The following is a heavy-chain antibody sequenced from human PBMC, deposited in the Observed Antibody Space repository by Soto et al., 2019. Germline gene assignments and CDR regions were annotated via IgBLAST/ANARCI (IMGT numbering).Heavy chain of an antibody. CDR2: IYPGDSDT. V-gene: IGHV5-51*01. CDR3: ARHAQYNWNDVVYYYYGMDV. J-gene: IGHJ6*02. CDR1: GYSFTSCW. D-gene: IGHD1-1*01. Sequence: PGESLKISCKGSGYSFTSCWIGWVRQMPGKGLEWMGIIYPGDSDTRYSPSFQGQVTISADKSISTAYLQWSSLKASDTAMYYCARHAQYNWNDVVYYYYGMDVWGQGTTVTVSS.